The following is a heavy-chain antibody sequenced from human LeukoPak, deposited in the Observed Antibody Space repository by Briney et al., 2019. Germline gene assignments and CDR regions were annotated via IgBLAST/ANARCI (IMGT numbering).Heavy chain of an antibody. Sequence: GGSLRLSCAASGFTFTHFWMTWVRQAPGKGLEWVANIKTDGSEKHYADSVNGRFTISRDNAKNSLSLEMNSLRDEDTAVYYCATNYYGRFDYWGQGTLVTVSS. J-gene: IGHJ4*02. CDR1: GFTFTHFW. D-gene: IGHD3-10*01. CDR3: ATNYYGRFDY. CDR2: IKTDGSEK. V-gene: IGHV3-7*05.